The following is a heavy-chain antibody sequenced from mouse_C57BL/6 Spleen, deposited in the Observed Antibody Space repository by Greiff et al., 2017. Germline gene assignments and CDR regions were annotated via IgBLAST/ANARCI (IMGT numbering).Heavy chain of an antibody. J-gene: IGHJ4*01. CDR1: GFTFSDYG. D-gene: IGHD2-5*01. V-gene: IGHV5-17*01. CDR3: ASYYSNYYYAMDY. Sequence: EVQRVESGAGLVKPGGSLKLSCAASGFTFSDYGMHWVHQAPEKGLEWVAYISSGSSTIYYADTVKGRFTLSRDNAKNTLFLQMTSLRSEDTAMYYCASYYSNYYYAMDYWGQGTSVTVSS. CDR2: ISSGSSTI.